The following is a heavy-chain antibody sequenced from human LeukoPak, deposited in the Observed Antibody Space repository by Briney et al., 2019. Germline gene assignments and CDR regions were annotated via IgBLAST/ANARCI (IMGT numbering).Heavy chain of an antibody. V-gene: IGHV3-7*03. CDR1: KFTFSTYW. Sequence: GGSLRLSCAASKFTFSTYWMSWVRQAPGKGLEWVANIKQDGSEKYYVDSVKGRFTISRDNAKNSLYLQMNSLRAEDTAVYYCAKDSGSWYFDYWGQGTLVTVSS. CDR3: AKDSGSWYFDY. J-gene: IGHJ4*02. D-gene: IGHD1-26*01. CDR2: IKQDGSEK.